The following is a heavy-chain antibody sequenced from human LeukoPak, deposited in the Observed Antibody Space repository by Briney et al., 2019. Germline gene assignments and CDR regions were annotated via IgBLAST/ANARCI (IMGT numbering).Heavy chain of an antibody. J-gene: IGHJ4*02. CDR1: GGTFSSYA. D-gene: IGHD3-10*01. Sequence: SVKVSCKSSGGTFSSYAISWVRQAPGQGLEWMGGIIPIFGTANYAQKFQGRVTITADESTSTAYMELSSLRSEDTAVYYCARDGDAYGSGSYYQYWGQGTLVTVSS. V-gene: IGHV1-69*13. CDR3: ARDGDAYGSGSYYQY. CDR2: IIPIFGTA.